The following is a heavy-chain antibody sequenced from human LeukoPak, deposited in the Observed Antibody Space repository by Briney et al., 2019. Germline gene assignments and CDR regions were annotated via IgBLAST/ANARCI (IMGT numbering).Heavy chain of an antibody. Sequence: GASVKVSCKASGYTFTSYGISWVRQAPGQGLEWMGWISAYNGNTNYAQKLQGRVTTTTDTSTSTAYMELRSLRSDDTAVYYCAATMDCSSTSCYFHPYYFDYWGQGTLVTVSS. CDR2: ISAYNGNT. V-gene: IGHV1-18*01. CDR3: AATMDCSSTSCYFHPYYFDY. CDR1: GYTFTSYG. D-gene: IGHD2-2*01. J-gene: IGHJ4*02.